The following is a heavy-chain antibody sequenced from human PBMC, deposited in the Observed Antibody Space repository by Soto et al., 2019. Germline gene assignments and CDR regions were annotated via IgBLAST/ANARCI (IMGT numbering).Heavy chain of an antibody. CDR1: GYTFTSYG. CDR2: ISAYNGNT. Sequence: GASVKVSCKASGYTFTSYGISWVRQAPGQGLEWMGWISAYNGNTNYAQKLQGRVTMTTDTSTSTAYMELRSLRSDDTAVYYCARENYDILTGYPSARWFDPWGKGTLVTVAS. J-gene: IGHJ5*02. V-gene: IGHV1-18*01. D-gene: IGHD3-9*01. CDR3: ARENYDILTGYPSARWFDP.